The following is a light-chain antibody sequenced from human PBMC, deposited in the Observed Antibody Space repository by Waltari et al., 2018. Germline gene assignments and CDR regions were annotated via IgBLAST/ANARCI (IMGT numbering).Light chain of an antibody. Sequence: DIKMTQSPSSLSASVGDRVTITCRASQGINNYLSWYQQRSGKPPKRLISVVSSLESGVPSRFSGSGSGTEFTLTITGLQSEDFATYFCLQYYSDTFTFGPGTELVVK. CDR1: QGINNY. J-gene: IGKJ3*01. CDR3: LQYYSDTFT. V-gene: IGKV1-17*01. CDR2: VVS.